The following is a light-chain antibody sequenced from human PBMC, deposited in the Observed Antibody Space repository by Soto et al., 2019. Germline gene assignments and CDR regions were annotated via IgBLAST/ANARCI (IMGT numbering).Light chain of an antibody. CDR1: QSVSSN. J-gene: IGKJ4*01. Sequence: EIVMTQSPATLSVSPGERATLSCRASQSVSSNLAWYQQKPGQAPRLLIYGASTRATGIPARFSGSGSGTEFTLTISSLQSEDFAVYYCQHYNNWPQKLTFGGGTKV. V-gene: IGKV3-15*01. CDR3: QHYNNWPQKLT. CDR2: GAS.